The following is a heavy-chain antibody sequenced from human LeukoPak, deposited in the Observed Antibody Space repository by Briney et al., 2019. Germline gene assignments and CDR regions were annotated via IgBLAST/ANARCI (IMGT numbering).Heavy chain of an antibody. D-gene: IGHD3-10*01. Sequence: GGSLRLSCAASGFTFSDYNMNWVRQAPGKGLEWVSYISSSGSTIYYADSVKGRFTISRDNAKNSLYLQMNSLRAEDTAVYYCARYYYGSGSYYYDYWGQGTLVTVSS. CDR2: ISSSGSTI. CDR1: GFTFSDYN. J-gene: IGHJ4*02. V-gene: IGHV3-48*04. CDR3: ARYYYGSGSYYYDY.